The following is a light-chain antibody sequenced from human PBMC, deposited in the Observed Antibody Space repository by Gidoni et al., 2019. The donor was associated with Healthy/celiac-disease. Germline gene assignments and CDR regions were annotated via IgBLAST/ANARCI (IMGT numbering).Light chain of an antibody. J-gene: IGKJ2*01. CDR1: PSVSSSY. V-gene: IGKV3-20*01. CDR3: QQYGSSPYT. Sequence: DIVLTQSPGTLSLSPGERATLSCRASPSVSSSYLAWYQQKPGQAPRLLIYGASSGSGTDFTLTISRLGPEDFAVYYCQQYGSSPYTFGQGTKLEIK. CDR2: GAS.